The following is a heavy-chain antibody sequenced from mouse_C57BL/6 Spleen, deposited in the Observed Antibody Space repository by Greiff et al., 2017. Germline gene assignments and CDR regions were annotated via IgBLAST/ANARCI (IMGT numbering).Heavy chain of an antibody. D-gene: IGHD3-2*02. CDR1: GFTFSSYS. V-gene: IGHV5-4*01. CDR3: ARDSSGYLDD. Sequence: EVQGVESGGGLVKPGGSLKLSCAASGFTFSSYSMSWVRQTPEKRLEWVATISDGGSYTYYPDNVKGRFTISRDKAKNNLYLQMSHLKSEDTAMYYCARDSSGYLDDWGQGTTLTVST. CDR2: ISDGGSYT. J-gene: IGHJ2*01.